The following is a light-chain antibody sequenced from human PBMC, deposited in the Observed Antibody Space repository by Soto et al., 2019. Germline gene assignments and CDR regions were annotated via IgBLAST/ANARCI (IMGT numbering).Light chain of an antibody. J-gene: IGLJ1*01. Sequence: QSALTQPASVSESPGQSITVSCTGTSSDVGGYNYVSWYQQHPGKAPKLMIYDVSDRPSGVSNRFSGSKSGNTASLTISGLQAEDEDDYYCSSYSSSSTLYVFGTGTKLTVL. CDR1: SSDVGGYNY. V-gene: IGLV2-14*01. CDR3: SSYSSSSTLYV. CDR2: DVS.